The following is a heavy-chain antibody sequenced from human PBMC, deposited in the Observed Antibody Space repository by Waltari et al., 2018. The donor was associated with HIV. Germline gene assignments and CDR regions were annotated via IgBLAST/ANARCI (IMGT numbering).Heavy chain of an antibody. Sequence: QVQLQESGPGLVKPSETLSLTCTVSGGSVSSGSYYWSWIRQPPGKGLEWIGYIYYSGSTNYNPALKSRVTISVDTSKNQLSLKLSSVTAADTAVYYCARQGVSSSWYAALDYWGQGTLVTVSS. D-gene: IGHD6-13*01. CDR2: IYYSGST. V-gene: IGHV4-61*01. J-gene: IGHJ4*02. CDR3: ARQGVSSSWYAALDY. CDR1: GGSVSSGSYY.